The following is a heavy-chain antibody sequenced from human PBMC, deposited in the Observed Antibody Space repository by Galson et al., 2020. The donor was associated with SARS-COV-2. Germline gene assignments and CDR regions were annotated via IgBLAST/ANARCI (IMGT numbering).Heavy chain of an antibody. CDR3: AKSAGAGHYVDY. CDR2: IRNSGTRT. Sequence: GGSLRLPCEAPGLTFRNYAMSWVRQAPGKGLEWVSAIRNSGTRTYYADSVKGRFTIARNNSKNTLYLQMNSLRAEDTAVYYCAKSAGAGHYVDYWGLGTLVTVAS. CDR1: GLTFRNYA. D-gene: IGHD6-13*01. V-gene: IGHV3-23*01. J-gene: IGHJ4*02.